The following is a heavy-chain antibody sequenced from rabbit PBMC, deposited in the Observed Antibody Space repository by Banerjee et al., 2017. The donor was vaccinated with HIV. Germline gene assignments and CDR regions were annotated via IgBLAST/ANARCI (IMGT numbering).Heavy chain of an antibody. CDR1: GFDLSSYYA. CDR3: ARDAGYGGVGYAGAFDP. J-gene: IGHJ2*01. CDR2: IYTGSSGST. V-gene: IGHV1S40*01. D-gene: IGHD4-2*01. Sequence: QSLEESGGDLVKPGASLTLTCTASGFDLSSYYAMCWVRQAPGKGLEWIACIYTGSSGSTWYASWAKGRFTISKTSSTTVTVQMTSLTAADTATYFCARDAGYGGVGYAGAFDPWGPGTLVTVS.